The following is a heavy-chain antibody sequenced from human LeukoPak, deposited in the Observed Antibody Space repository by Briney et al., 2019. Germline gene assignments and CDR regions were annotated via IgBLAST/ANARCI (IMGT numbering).Heavy chain of an antibody. CDR3: ARSHSCYYDSSGYYYPTAYYYYMDV. CDR2: IKQDGSEK. CDR1: GFTFSSYW. V-gene: IGHV3-7*01. J-gene: IGHJ6*03. D-gene: IGHD3-22*01. Sequence: PGGSLRLSCAASGFTFSSYWMSWVRQAPGKGLEWVANIKQDGSEKYHVDSVKGRFTISRDNAKNSLYLQMNSLRAEDTAVYYCARSHSCYYDSSGYYYPTAYYYYMDVWGKGTTVTVSS.